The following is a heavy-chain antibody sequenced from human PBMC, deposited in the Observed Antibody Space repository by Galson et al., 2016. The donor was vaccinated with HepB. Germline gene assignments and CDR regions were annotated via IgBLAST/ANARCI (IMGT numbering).Heavy chain of an antibody. D-gene: IGHD4-17*01. CDR2: INSSGRT. CDR3: AIDRGRDYGAYDWFDS. J-gene: IGHJ5*01. Sequence: SETLSLTCTVSGGPISNYYWSWIRQPPGKGRECVGYINSSGRTDYNPSLTRRVTISVDTSKNQFSLTVSSVTAADTAVYYCAIDRGRDYGAYDWFDSWGQGILVTVSS. CDR1: GGPISNYY. V-gene: IGHV4-59*01.